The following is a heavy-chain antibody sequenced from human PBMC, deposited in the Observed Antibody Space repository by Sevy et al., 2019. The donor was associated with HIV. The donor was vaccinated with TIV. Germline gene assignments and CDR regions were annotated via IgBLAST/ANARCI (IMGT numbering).Heavy chain of an antibody. V-gene: IGHV4-34*01. CDR3: VSGYDAGPLIY. Sequence: SETLSLTCTVYGGSFSADYWTWILQPPGKGLEWIGEINHSGTTNYNPSLKSRVTISLDTSKNQFSLRLTSVTAAATAVFYCVSGYDAGPLIYWGHGTLVTVSS. CDR2: INHSGTT. D-gene: IGHD3-22*01. CDR1: GGSFSADY. J-gene: IGHJ4*01.